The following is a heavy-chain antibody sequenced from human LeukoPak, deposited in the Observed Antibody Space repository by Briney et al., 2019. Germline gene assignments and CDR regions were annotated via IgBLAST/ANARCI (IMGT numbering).Heavy chain of an antibody. D-gene: IGHD1-26*01. J-gene: IGHJ6*03. CDR1: GYTFTSYD. Sequence: GASVKVSCKASGYTFTSYDINWVRQATGQGLEWMGWMNPNSGNTGYAQKFQGRVTITRNTSISTAYMELSSLRSEDTAVYYCARAGLMGATPFPLYYYYYYMDVWGKGTTVTVSS. CDR2: MNPNSGNT. V-gene: IGHV1-8*03. CDR3: ARAGLMGATPFPLYYYYYYMDV.